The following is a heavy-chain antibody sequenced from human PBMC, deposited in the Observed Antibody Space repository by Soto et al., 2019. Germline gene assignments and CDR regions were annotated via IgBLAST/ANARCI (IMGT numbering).Heavy chain of an antibody. Sequence: GESLKISCKGSGYSFTNYWITWVRQMPGKGLEWLGRVDPTDSYSNYSPSFQGHVTISADKSISTAYLQWSSLKASDTAMYYCAKDSHYTPRNHFTYYTSAIDIGGEGATVTVS. J-gene: IGHJ6*02. V-gene: IGHV5-10-1*01. D-gene: IGHD3-3*01. CDR3: AKDSHYTPRNHFTYYTSAIDI. CDR2: VDPTDSYS. CDR1: GYSFTNYW.